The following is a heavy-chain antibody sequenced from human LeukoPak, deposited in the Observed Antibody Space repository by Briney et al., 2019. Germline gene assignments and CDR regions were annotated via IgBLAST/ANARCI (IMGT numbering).Heavy chain of an antibody. D-gene: IGHD1-7*01. CDR2: ISGSGGST. J-gene: IGHJ4*02. CDR3: AKEALSNYYFDY. Sequence: GGSLRLSCAASGFTFSSYAMSWVRQAPGKGLEWVSGISGSGGSTDYADSLKGRFTISRDNSKNTLYLQMNSLRAEDTAVYYCAKEALSNYYFDYWGQGTLVTVSS. V-gene: IGHV3-23*01. CDR1: GFTFSSYA.